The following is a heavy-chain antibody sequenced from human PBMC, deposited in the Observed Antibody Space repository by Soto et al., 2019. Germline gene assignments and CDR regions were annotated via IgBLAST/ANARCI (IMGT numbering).Heavy chain of an antibody. Sequence: QVQLVQSGAEVKKPGASVKVSCKASGYTFTSYGISWVRQAPGQGLEWMGWISAYNGNTNYAQKLQGRVTMTTDTSTSTAYMELRSLRSDDTAVYYCARDLRDRYCSGGSCYPGGWFDPWGQGTLVTVSS. CDR1: GYTFTSYG. D-gene: IGHD2-15*01. J-gene: IGHJ5*02. V-gene: IGHV1-18*01. CDR3: ARDLRDRYCSGGSCYPGGWFDP. CDR2: ISAYNGNT.